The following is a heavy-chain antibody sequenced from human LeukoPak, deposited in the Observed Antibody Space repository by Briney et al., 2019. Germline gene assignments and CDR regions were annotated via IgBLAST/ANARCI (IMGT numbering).Heavy chain of an antibody. CDR2: INWNGIST. CDR1: GFTFDDYG. D-gene: IGHD1-1*01. V-gene: IGHV3-20*04. Sequence: GGSLRLSCAASGFTFDDYGMTWVRQAPGKGLEWVSGINWNGISTGYADSVKGRFIISRDNAKNSLYLQMNSLRVEDTALYYCARDPPGTTAFDLWGQGTMVTVSS. J-gene: IGHJ3*01. CDR3: ARDPPGTTAFDL.